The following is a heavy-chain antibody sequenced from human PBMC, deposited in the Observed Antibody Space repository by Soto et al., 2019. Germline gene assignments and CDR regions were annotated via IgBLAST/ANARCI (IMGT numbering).Heavy chain of an antibody. CDR1: GYSFTSSG. CDR2: ISIYDGNT. D-gene: IGHD6-6*01. V-gene: IGHV1-18*01. J-gene: IGHJ6*02. Sequence: ASVKVSCKASGYSFTSSGISWVRQAPGQGLEWMGWISIYDGNTNYAQKFQGRVTLTTDTSTTTGYMGLRSLRSDDTAVYYCARGGHARPYAMDVWGQGTTVTVSS. CDR3: ARGGHARPYAMDV.